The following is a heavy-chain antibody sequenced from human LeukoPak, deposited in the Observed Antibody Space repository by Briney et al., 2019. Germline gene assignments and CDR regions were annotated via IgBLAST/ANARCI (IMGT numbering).Heavy chain of an antibody. V-gene: IGHV4-59*01. CDR2: IYYSGST. CDR1: GGSISSYY. J-gene: IGHJ4*02. D-gene: IGHD5-24*01. CDR3: ARESRDGYNRDGYYFDY. Sequence: SETLSLTCTVSGGSISSYYWTWIRQPPGKGLEWIGYIYYSGSTNYNPSLKSRVTMSVDTSKKQISLKLTSVTAADTAVYYCARESRDGYNRDGYYFDYWGQGTLVTVSS.